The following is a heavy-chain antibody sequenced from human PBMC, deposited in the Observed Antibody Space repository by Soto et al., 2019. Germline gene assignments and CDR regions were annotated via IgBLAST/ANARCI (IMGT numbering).Heavy chain of an antibody. CDR3: ARDFYDSVGYTWFDY. D-gene: IGHD3-22*01. CDR1: GYTSTRYS. CDR2: IHNSGTS. Sequence: LSLTCIFSGYTSTRYSLGWIRQAPGKGLEWIGHIHNSGTSTHNPSLNGRVTISIDMSKKQFSLKLTSLTSADTAVYYCARDFYDSVGYTWFDYWSQGTLVTVSS. V-gene: IGHV4-59*01. J-gene: IGHJ5*01.